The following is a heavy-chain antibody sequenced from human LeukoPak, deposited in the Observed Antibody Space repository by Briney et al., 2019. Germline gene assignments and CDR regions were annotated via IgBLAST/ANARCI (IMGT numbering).Heavy chain of an antibody. Sequence: GASVKVSCKASGGTFSSYAISWVRQAPGQGLEWMGGIIPIFGTANYAQKFQGRVTITTDESTSAAYMELSSLRSEDTAVYYCVGIAAAGREDYFDYWGQGTLVTVSS. CDR3: VGIAAAGREDYFDY. J-gene: IGHJ4*02. D-gene: IGHD6-13*01. V-gene: IGHV1-69*05. CDR1: GGTFSSYA. CDR2: IIPIFGTA.